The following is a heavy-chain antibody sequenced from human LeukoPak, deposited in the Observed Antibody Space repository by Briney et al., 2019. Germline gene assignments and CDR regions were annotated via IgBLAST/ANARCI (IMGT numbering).Heavy chain of an antibody. V-gene: IGHV4-59*01. Sequence: SETLSLTCTVSGGPISSYYWSWIRQPPGKGLEWIGYIYYSGSTNYNPSLKSRVTISVDTSKNQFSLKLSSVTAADTAVYYCARVVPAAILSVNWFDPWGQGTLVTVSS. D-gene: IGHD2-2*01. CDR3: ARVVPAAILSVNWFDP. CDR1: GGPISSYY. CDR2: IYYSGST. J-gene: IGHJ5*02.